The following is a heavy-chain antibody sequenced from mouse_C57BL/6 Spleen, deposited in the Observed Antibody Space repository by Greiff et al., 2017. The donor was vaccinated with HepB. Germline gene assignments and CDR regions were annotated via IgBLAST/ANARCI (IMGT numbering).Heavy chain of an antibody. CDR2: IYPGDGDT. V-gene: IGHV1-82*01. CDR1: GYAFSSSW. CDR3: ARSRRNWDGFAY. J-gene: IGHJ3*01. D-gene: IGHD4-1*01. Sequence: VQLQQSGPELVKPGASVKISCKASGYAFSSSWMNWVKQRPGKGLEWIGRIYPGDGDTNYNGKFKGKATLTADKSSSTAYMQLSSLTSEDSAVYFCARSRRNWDGFAYWGQGTLVTVSA.